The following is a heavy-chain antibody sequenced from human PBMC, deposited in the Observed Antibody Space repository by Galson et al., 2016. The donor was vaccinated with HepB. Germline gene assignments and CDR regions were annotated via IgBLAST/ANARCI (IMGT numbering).Heavy chain of an antibody. CDR2: TYYMSKWYN. D-gene: IGHD5-12*01. V-gene: IGHV6-1*01. CDR3: ARVRSGYSGYANPYYYGMDV. CDR1: GDSVSSNSAT. Sequence: CAISGDSVSSNSATWNWIRQSPSRGREWLGRTYYMSKWYNDYALSAKSRITINPDTSKNQFSLQLNSVTTEDTAVYYCARVRSGYSGYANPYYYGMDVWGQGTTVTVSS. J-gene: IGHJ6*02.